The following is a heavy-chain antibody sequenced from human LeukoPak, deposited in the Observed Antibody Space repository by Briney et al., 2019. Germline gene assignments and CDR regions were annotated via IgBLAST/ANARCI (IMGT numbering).Heavy chain of an antibody. CDR2: ISAYNGNT. D-gene: IGHD3-10*01. Sequence: GASVKVSFTASGYTFTSYGISWVRQAPGQGLEWMGWISAYNGNTNYAQKLQGRVTMTTDTSTSTAYMELRSLRSDDTAVYYCATMVRGVTPPYWGQGTLVTVSS. CDR3: ATMVRGVTPPY. V-gene: IGHV1-18*01. CDR1: GYTFTSYG. J-gene: IGHJ4*02.